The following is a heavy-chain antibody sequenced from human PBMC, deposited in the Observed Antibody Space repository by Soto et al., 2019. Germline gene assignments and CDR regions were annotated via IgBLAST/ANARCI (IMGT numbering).Heavy chain of an antibody. J-gene: IGHJ4*02. Sequence: PGVSLSLSCAASGFTFSSYGMSWVRQAPGKGPEWVSTISPEGFNTHYADSVRGRFTISRDNSRNTVDLHMSSLRAEDTAIYYCVPWVSAPFDYWGQGTPVSVTS. V-gene: IGHV3-23*01. CDR3: VPWVSAPFDY. CDR1: GFTFSSYG. CDR2: ISPEGFNT. D-gene: IGHD3-16*01.